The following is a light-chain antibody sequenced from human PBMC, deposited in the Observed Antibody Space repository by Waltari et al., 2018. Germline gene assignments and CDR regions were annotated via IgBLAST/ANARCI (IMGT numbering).Light chain of an antibody. V-gene: IGKV3-20*01. Sequence: VLTQSPGTLSLSTGERATLSCRASQSLTKRYVAWYQQKPGQAPRLLSYGASSRAAGIPDRFSGSGSGTDFTLTISRLEPEDLAVYYCQQYGSSVLYTFGQGTKLEIK. CDR3: QQYGSSVLYT. CDR2: GAS. CDR1: QSLTKRY. J-gene: IGKJ2*01.